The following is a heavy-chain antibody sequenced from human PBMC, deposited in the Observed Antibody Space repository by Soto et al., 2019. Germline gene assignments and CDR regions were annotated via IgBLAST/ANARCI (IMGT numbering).Heavy chain of an antibody. V-gene: IGHV3-30*18. D-gene: IGHD4-17*01. CDR3: AKDLQSYGDYDYYCYGMDV. Sequence: QVQLVESGGGEVQPGRSLTIYCAASGFTFSTYGMHWVRQTPGKGLEWVAVISYDGTNKFYSDSVKGRFTISRDNFKNTLTLQMNSLRADDTAVYSCAKDLQSYGDYDYYCYGMDVWGLGTRVIVSS. CDR2: ISYDGTNK. J-gene: IGHJ6*02. CDR1: GFTFSTYG.